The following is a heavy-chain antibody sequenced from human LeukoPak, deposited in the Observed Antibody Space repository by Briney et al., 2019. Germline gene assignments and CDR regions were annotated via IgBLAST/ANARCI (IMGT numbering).Heavy chain of an antibody. Sequence: PGGSLRLSCAASGFTFSTYNFIWVRQAPGKGLEWVSSISGTGTYKSYAVSVRGRFTISREYLQMNSLRAEDTAVYYCARSPYYYGMDVWGQGTTVAVSS. CDR1: GFTFSTYN. J-gene: IGHJ6*02. V-gene: IGHV3-21*01. CDR3: ARSPYYYGMDV. CDR2: ISGTGTYK.